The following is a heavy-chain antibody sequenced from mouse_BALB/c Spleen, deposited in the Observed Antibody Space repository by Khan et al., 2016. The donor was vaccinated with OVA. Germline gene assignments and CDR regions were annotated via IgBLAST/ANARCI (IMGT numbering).Heavy chain of an antibody. V-gene: IGHV1-69*02. CDR2: IYPSDSYT. CDR3: SREVGTMAY. CDR1: GYTFTNYW. Sequence: QVLQKQSGAELVRPGTSVKLSCKASGYTFTNYWINWVKQRPGQGLEWIGNIYPSDSYTNYNQNFKDKATLTVDKSSSTAYMQLSSPTSEDSAVYYCSREVGTMAYWGRGTLVTVSA. D-gene: IGHD1-1*02. J-gene: IGHJ3*01.